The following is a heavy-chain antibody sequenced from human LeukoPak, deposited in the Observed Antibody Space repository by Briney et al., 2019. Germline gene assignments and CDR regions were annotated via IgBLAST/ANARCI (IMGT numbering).Heavy chain of an antibody. Sequence: PSETLSLTCTVSGDSVSSGLYYWSWIRQTPGQELEWIGWIYYSGSTNYNPSLKSRVTVSVDKSKDRFSLKLSSVTAADTAVYYCARTPSRPYYYYYMDVWSKGTTVTVSS. CDR1: GDSVSSGLYY. CDR3: ARTPSRPYYYYYMDV. J-gene: IGHJ6*03. CDR2: IYYSGST. V-gene: IGHV4-61*03.